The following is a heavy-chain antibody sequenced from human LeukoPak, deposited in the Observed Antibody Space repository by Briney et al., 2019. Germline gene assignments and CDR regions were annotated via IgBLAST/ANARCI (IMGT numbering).Heavy chain of an antibody. CDR2: ISSSSSYI. V-gene: IGHV3-21*01. J-gene: IGHJ4*02. D-gene: IGHD3-9*01. CDR3: ARELYYDISTGYSDNFDY. CDR1: GFTFSSYS. Sequence: GGSLRLSCAASGFTFSSYSMNWVRQAPGKGLEWVSSISSSSSYIYYADSVKGRFTISRDNAKNSLYLQMNSLRAEDTAVYYCARELYYDISTGYSDNFDYWGQGTLVTVSS.